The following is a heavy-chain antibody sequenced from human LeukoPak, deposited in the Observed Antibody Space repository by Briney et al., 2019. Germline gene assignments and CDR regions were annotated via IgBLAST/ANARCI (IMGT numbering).Heavy chain of an antibody. CDR3: ARGGVNPVDH. Sequence: PGGSQRLSCAASGFPFNSFWMHWVRQAPGKGLVWVSDMNEYSTTIRYADSVKGRFTISRDNAKSILYLQMNNLRAEDTAMYFCARGGVNPVDHWGQGTLVTVSS. CDR2: MNEYSTTI. V-gene: IGHV3-74*01. CDR1: GFPFNSFW. D-gene: IGHD1-14*01. J-gene: IGHJ4*02.